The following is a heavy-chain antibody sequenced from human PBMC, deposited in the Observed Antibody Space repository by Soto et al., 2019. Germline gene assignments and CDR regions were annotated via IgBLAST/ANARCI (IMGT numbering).Heavy chain of an antibody. J-gene: IGHJ4*02. CDR3: ARANHAMGAMIVATEFDY. V-gene: IGHV5-10-1*01. D-gene: IGHD3-22*01. Sequence: PGESLKISCKGAGYSFTSYWISWVRQMPGKGLEWMGRIDPSDSYTNYSPSFQGHVTISADKSISTAYLQWSSLKASDTAMYYCARANHAMGAMIVATEFDYWGQGTLVTVSS. CDR2: IDPSDSYT. CDR1: GYSFTSYW.